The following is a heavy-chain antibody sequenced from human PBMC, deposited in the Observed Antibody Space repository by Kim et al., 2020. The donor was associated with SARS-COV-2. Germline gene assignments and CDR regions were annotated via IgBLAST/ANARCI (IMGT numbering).Heavy chain of an antibody. Sequence: ASVKVSCKASGYTFTSYGISWVRQAPGQGLEWMGWISGYNGNRKYAQKVQGRGTMTTDTSPSTAYMELRSLRSDDTAVYYCARASRGWHFDYWGQGTLVTVSS. CDR2: ISGYNGNR. J-gene: IGHJ4*02. V-gene: IGHV1-18*01. CDR3: ARASRGWHFDY. CDR1: GYTFTSYG. D-gene: IGHD6-19*01.